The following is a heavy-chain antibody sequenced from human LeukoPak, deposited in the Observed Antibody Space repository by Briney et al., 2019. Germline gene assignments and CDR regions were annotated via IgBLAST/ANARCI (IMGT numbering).Heavy chain of an antibody. CDR1: GYSFTSYW. J-gene: IGHJ4*02. D-gene: IGHD3-22*01. CDR2: IYPGDSDT. V-gene: IGHV5-51*01. Sequence: MLGESLKISCKGSGYSFTSYWIGWARQMPGKGLEWMGIIYPGDSDTRYSPSFQGQVTISADKSISTAYLQWSSLKASDTAMYYCARQGWGENYYYDSSVLFFDYWGQGTLVTVSS. CDR3: ARQGWGENYYYDSSVLFFDY.